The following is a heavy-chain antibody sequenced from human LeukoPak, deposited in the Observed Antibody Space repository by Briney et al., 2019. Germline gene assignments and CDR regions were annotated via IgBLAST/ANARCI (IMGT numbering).Heavy chain of an antibody. D-gene: IGHD6-19*01. J-gene: IGHJ5*02. Sequence: PSETLSLTCTVSGGSISSYYWSWIRQPAGKGLEWIGRIYTSGSTNYNPSLKSRVTMSVDTSKNQFSLKLSSVTAADTAVYYCARVSAVAGNNWFDPWGQGTLVTVSS. CDR3: ARVSAVAGNNWFDP. V-gene: IGHV4-4*07. CDR2: IYTSGST. CDR1: GGSISSYY.